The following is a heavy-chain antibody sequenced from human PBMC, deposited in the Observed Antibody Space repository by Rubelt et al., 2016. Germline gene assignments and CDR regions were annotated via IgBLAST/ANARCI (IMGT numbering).Heavy chain of an antibody. J-gene: IGHJ4*02. CDR1: GYTFTSYG. D-gene: IGHD3-16*02. V-gene: IGHV1-18*01. Sequence: QVQLVQSGAEVKKPGASVKVSCKASGYTFTSYGISWVRQAPGQGLEWLGWLSASNGNTKYAQELQGRVTMTTDTSTSTAYMELRSLRSDDTAVYYCARNLIMITFGGVIVPPDYWGQGTLVTVSS. CDR2: LSASNGNT. CDR3: ARNLIMITFGGVIVPPDY.